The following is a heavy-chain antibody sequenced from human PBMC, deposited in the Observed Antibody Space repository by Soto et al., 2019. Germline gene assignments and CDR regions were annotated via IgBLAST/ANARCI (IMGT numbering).Heavy chain of an antibody. V-gene: IGHV1-46*01. CDR3: ARVAVVWYYAFDI. CDR2: INPSGGST. CDR1: GYTFTSYY. D-gene: IGHD2-15*01. J-gene: IGHJ3*02. Sequence: GASVKVSCKASGYTFTSYYMHWVRQAPGQGLEWMGIINPSGGSTSYAQKFQGRVTMTTDTSTSTAYMELRSLRSDDTAVYYCARVAVVWYYAFDIWGQGTMVTVSS.